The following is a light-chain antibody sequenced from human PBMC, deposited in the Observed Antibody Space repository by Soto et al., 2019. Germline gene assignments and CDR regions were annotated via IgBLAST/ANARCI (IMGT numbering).Light chain of an antibody. CDR2: GAS. CDR3: QQLFMYPPT. Sequence: DIQLTQSPSFLSASVGDRVTITCRASQVITNDLGWYQQKPGKAPKLLIYGASTLQSGVPSRFGGSGSGTDFTLTVSSLQPEDFATYYCQQLFMYPPTFGPGTKVDI. V-gene: IGKV1-17*01. J-gene: IGKJ3*01. CDR1: QVITND.